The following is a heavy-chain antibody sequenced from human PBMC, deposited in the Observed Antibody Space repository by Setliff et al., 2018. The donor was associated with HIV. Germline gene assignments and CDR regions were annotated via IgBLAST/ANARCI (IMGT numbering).Heavy chain of an antibody. CDR1: GVSFSGYY. CDR3: ARDGATSNWDKKVLDA. V-gene: IGHV4-34*01. J-gene: IGHJ5*02. Sequence: SETLSLTCAVYGVSFSGYYWSWIRQPPGKGLEWIGYIYYSGSTYYNPSLGNRVTISVDTSKNQFSLKVTSVTAADTGVYYCARDGATSNWDKKVLDAWGQGTRVTVS. D-gene: IGHD2-2*01. CDR2: IYYSGST.